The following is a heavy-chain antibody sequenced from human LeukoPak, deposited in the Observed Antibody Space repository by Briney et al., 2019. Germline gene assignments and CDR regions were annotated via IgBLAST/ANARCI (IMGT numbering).Heavy chain of an antibody. Sequence: GGSLTLSCAASGFTFSSYWMSWVRQAPGKGLEWVANIKQDGSEKYYVDSVKGRFTISRDNAKNSLYLQMNSLRAEDTAVYYCARDVTGYSSGSYYYYMDVWGKGTTVTVSS. CDR1: GFTFSSYW. V-gene: IGHV3-7*01. D-gene: IGHD6-19*01. CDR3: ARDVTGYSSGSYYYYMDV. CDR2: IKQDGSEK. J-gene: IGHJ6*03.